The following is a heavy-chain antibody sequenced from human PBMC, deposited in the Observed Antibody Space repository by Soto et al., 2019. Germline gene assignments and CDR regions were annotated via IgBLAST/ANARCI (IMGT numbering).Heavy chain of an antibody. CDR3: ARTYNNFFDY. Sequence: GSLRLSCISSGFTFRTYTMNWVRQAPGKGLEWIGEIYHSGSTNYNPSLESRVSISVDKSNDQFSLKLTSVTAADTAVYYCARTYNNFFDYWGQGTLVTVSS. J-gene: IGHJ4*02. V-gene: IGHV4-4*02. D-gene: IGHD1-1*01. CDR1: SGFTFRTYT. CDR2: IYHSGST.